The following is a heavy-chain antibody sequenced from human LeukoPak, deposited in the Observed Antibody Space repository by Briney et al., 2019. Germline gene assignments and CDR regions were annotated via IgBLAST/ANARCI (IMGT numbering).Heavy chain of an antibody. D-gene: IGHD2-21*02. CDR2: INPSGGST. CDR3: ARANGGGDLDY. Sequence: ASVKVSCKASGYTFTSYYMHWVRQAPGQGLEWMGIINPSGGSTSYAQKFQGSVTMTRDMSTSTVYMELSSLRSEDTAVYYCARANGGGDLDYWGQGTLVTVSS. CDR1: GYTFTSYY. J-gene: IGHJ4*02. V-gene: IGHV1-46*01.